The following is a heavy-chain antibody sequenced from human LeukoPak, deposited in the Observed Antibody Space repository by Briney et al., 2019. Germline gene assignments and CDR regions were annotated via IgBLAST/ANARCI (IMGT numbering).Heavy chain of an antibody. CDR1: GDSISSYY. V-gene: IGHV4-4*07. J-gene: IGHJ4*02. CDR3: ARAQTAVNFYYFDY. CDR2: IYTGGST. Sequence: SVTLSLTCTVAGDSISSYYWSWIRQPAGKGLERIGRIYTGGSTNYNPSLKSRVTISVDKSKNQFSLKLNSVTAADTAIYYCARAQTAVNFYYFDYWGQGTLVTVSS. D-gene: IGHD6-19*01.